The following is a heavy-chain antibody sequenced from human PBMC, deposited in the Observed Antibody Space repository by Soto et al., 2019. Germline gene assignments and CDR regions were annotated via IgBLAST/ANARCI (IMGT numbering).Heavy chain of an antibody. Sequence: GASVKVSCKASGYTFTSYDINWVRQATGQGLEWMGWMNPNSGNTGYAQKFQGRVTMTRNTSISTAYMELSSLRSEDTAVYYCARGTYCSGGSCTAHYMDVWGKGTTVTVSS. D-gene: IGHD2-15*01. CDR2: MNPNSGNT. CDR1: GYTFTSYD. J-gene: IGHJ6*03. V-gene: IGHV1-8*01. CDR3: ARGTYCSGGSCTAHYMDV.